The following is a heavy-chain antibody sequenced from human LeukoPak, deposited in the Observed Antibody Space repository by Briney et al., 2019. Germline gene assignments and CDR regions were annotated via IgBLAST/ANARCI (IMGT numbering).Heavy chain of an antibody. CDR1: GFTFSDYY. Sequence: GGSLRLSCAASGFTFSDYYMSWIRQAPGKGLEWLSYISKNGKTIYYADSVKGRFTISRDNAKNSLDLQMNSLKAEDTAVYYCARESPTIFGVVSDYWGQGTLVTVSS. V-gene: IGHV3-11*04. D-gene: IGHD3-3*01. J-gene: IGHJ4*02. CDR2: ISKNGKTI. CDR3: ARESPTIFGVVSDY.